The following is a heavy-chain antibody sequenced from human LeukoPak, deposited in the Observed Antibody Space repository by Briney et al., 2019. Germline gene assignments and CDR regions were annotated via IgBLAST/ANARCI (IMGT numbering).Heavy chain of an antibody. CDR3: ARGRYNDYGFDY. Sequence: PSETLSLTCTVSGGSISSYYWSWIRQPPGKELEWIGYLYHSGSTNYNPSFKSRVTMSVDTSKNQFSLKLNSMTAADTAVYFCARGRYNDYGFDYWGQGTLVTVSS. V-gene: IGHV4-59*01. D-gene: IGHD4-17*01. CDR2: LYHSGST. CDR1: GGSISSYY. J-gene: IGHJ4*02.